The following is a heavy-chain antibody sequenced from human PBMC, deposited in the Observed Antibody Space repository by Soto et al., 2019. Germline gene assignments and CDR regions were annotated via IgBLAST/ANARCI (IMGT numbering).Heavy chain of an antibody. CDR1: GFTFSSYG. V-gene: IGHV3-33*01. CDR2: IWYDGSNK. J-gene: IGHJ5*02. Sequence: GGSLRLSCAASGFTFSSYGMHWVRQAPGKGLEWVAVIWYDGSNKYYADSVKGRFTISRDKSKNTLYLQMNSLRAEDTAVYYCARDRRERTMVRGVYNNWFDPWGQGTLVTVSS. CDR3: ARDRRERTMVRGVYNNWFDP. D-gene: IGHD3-10*01.